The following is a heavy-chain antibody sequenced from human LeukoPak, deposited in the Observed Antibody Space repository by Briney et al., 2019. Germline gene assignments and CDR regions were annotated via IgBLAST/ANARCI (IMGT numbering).Heavy chain of an antibody. Sequence: SETLSLTCTVSGGSISTYYWSWIRQPPGKGLEWIGYIYYTGSTSYNPSLKSRVTISLDASKNQFSLDLNSVTTADTAVYYCARAYYYGSGSYPYYYYYYMDVWGKGTTVTVSS. D-gene: IGHD3-10*01. CDR2: IYYTGST. V-gene: IGHV4-59*01. J-gene: IGHJ6*03. CDR1: GGSISTYY. CDR3: ARAYYYGSGSYPYYYYYYMDV.